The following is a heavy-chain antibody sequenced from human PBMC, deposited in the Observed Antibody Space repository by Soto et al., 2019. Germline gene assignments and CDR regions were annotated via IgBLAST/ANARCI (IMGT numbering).Heavy chain of an antibody. J-gene: IGHJ4*02. D-gene: IGHD3-10*01. Sequence: QVQLVQSGAEVKKPGSSVKVSCKASGGTFSSYTISWVRQAPGQGLEWMGRIIPILGIANYAQKFQGRVTSTADKSTSTAYMELSSLRSEDTAVYYCAREEDYYGSGAFFDYWGQGTLVTVSS. CDR1: GGTFSSYT. CDR3: AREEDYYGSGAFFDY. CDR2: IIPILGIA. V-gene: IGHV1-69*08.